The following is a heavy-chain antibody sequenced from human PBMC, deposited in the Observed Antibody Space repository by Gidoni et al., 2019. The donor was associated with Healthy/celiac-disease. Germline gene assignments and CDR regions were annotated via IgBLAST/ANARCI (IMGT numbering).Heavy chain of an antibody. CDR2: ISGSGGST. V-gene: IGHV3-23*01. D-gene: IGHD3-9*01. CDR3: AKDILTGYYNVPRPGGMDV. CDR1: GFTFSSYA. J-gene: IGHJ6*02. Sequence: GGGLVQPGGSLRLSCAASGFTFSSYAMSWVRQAPGKGLEWVSAISGSGGSTDYADSVKGRFTISRDNSKNTLYLQMNSLRAEDTAVYYCAKDILTGYYNVPRPGGMDVWGQGTTVTVSS.